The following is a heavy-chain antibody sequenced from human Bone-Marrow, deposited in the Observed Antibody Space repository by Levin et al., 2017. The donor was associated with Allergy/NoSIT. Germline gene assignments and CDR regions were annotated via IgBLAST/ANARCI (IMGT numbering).Heavy chain of an antibody. CDR1: GFTFSSYA. Sequence: GASVKVSCAASGFTFSSYAMSWVRQAPGKGLEWVSVISGSGGSTHYADSVKGRFTISRDNSKNTLYLQMISLRAEDTAVYYCAKDETGNYYQFIDYWGQGTLVTVSS. CDR2: ISGSGGST. CDR3: AKDETGNYYQFIDY. J-gene: IGHJ4*02. V-gene: IGHV3-23*01. D-gene: IGHD1-26*01.